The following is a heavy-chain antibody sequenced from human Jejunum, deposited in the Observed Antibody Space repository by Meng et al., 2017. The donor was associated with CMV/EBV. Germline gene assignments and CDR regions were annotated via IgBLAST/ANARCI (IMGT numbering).Heavy chain of an antibody. Sequence: EVQLLESGGGLEQPGGCLRLSCAASGFIFSNYAMSWVRQAPGKGLEWVSSIRASGGSAHYADSMKGRFTISRDNSKNTLYLQMNSLRAEDTAVYYCAKNRPYVSGSYGPFDYWGQGTLVTVSS. D-gene: IGHD3-10*01. CDR3: AKNRPYVSGSYGPFDY. CDR1: GFIFSNYA. V-gene: IGHV3-23*01. CDR2: IRASGGSA. J-gene: IGHJ4*02.